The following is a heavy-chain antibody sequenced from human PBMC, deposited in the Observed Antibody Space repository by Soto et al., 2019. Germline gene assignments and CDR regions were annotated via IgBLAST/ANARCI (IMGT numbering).Heavy chain of an antibody. J-gene: IGHJ4*02. CDR2: IRNKANNYAT. V-gene: IGHV3-73*02. CDR3: TASVYDTFLDY. Sequence: EVQLVESGGGLVQPGGSLTLSCAASGFTFSGSAMHWVRQASGKGLEWVGRIRNKANNYATAYGASVKGRFTISRDESKNIAYLQMNSLKTEDTAVYYCTASVYDTFLDYWAQGSLVTVSS. D-gene: IGHD5-12*01. CDR1: GFTFSGSA.